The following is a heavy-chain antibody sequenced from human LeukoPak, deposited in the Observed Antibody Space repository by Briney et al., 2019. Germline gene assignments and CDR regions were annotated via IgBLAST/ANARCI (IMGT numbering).Heavy chain of an antibody. CDR1: GYXFTGYY. D-gene: IGHD4-23*01. CDR3: ARALYGGGGFDY. J-gene: IGHJ4*02. V-gene: IGHV1-2*02. Sequence: ASVKVSCKASGYXFTGYYMHWVRQAPGQGLEWMGWINPNSGGTNYAQKFQGRVTMTRDTSISTAYMELSRLRSDDTAVYYCARALYGGGGFDYWGQGTLVTVSS. CDR2: INPNSGGT.